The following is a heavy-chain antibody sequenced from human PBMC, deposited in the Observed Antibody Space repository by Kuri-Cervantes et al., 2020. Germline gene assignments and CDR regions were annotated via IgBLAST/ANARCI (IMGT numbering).Heavy chain of an antibody. J-gene: IGHJ3*02. V-gene: IGHV4-59*01. D-gene: IGHD3-22*01. CDR2: VYYSGSS. CDR1: GGSISTYY. Sequence: SETLSLTCTVSGGSISTYYWSWLRQPPGKGLEWIGNVYYSGSSNYSPSLKSRAIISVDTSKNQFSLKLNSVTAADTAVYFCARTSTWHYDSTGRDVFDIWGQGTTVTVSS. CDR3: ARTSTWHYDSTGRDVFDI.